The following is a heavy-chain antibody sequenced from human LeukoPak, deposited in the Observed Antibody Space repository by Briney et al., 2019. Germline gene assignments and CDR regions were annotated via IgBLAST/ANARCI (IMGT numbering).Heavy chain of an antibody. J-gene: IGHJ4*02. V-gene: IGHV3-21*01. CDR1: GFTFSTYS. Sequence: PGGSLRLSCAASGFTFSTYSMNWVRQAPGKGLEWVSSISSSNSYIYYADSVKGRFTISRDNAKNSLYLQMNSLRAEDTAVYYCARGWGYSSSQRGFDYWGQGTLVTVSS. D-gene: IGHD6-6*01. CDR2: ISSSNSYI. CDR3: ARGWGYSSSQRGFDY.